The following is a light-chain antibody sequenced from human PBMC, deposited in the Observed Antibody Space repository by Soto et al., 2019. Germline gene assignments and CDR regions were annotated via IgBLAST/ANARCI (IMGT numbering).Light chain of an antibody. CDR3: QQCCISPPT. Sequence: EIVLTQSPGTLSLSPGERATISCRTSQSVSSSHLVWYQQKPGQPPRLLIYGASSRATDISDRFSGSGSGTDFTLTISRLEPEDFAVYYCQQCCISPPTFGQGTKVEIK. CDR1: QSVSSSH. CDR2: GAS. V-gene: IGKV3-20*01. J-gene: IGKJ1*01.